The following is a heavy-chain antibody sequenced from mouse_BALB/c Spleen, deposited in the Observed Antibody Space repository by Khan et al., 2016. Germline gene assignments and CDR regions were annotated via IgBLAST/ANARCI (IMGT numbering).Heavy chain of an antibody. D-gene: IGHD1-1*01. CDR3: ERLYYYGSPYFDY. J-gene: IGHJ2*01. Sequence: EVELVESGGGLVQPGGSLKLSCAASGFTFSNYGMSWVRQTPDKRLELVATINSNGGNTYYPDSVKGRFTISRDNSNNTLYLQMSSLKSEDTAMYYCERLYYYGSPYFDYWGQGTTLTVSS. CDR2: INSNGGNT. V-gene: IGHV5-6-3*01. CDR1: GFTFSNYG.